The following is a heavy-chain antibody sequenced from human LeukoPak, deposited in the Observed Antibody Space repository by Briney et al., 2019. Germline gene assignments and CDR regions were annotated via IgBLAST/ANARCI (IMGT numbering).Heavy chain of an antibody. CDR2: IYPGDSDT. Sequence: GESLKISCKGSGYSFASYWIGWVRQMPGKGLEWMGIIYPGDSDTRYSPSFQGRVTISADKSISTAHLQWSSLKASDTAMYYCARQFVSCSSTSCYKDYYYYMDVWGKGTTVTVSS. CDR3: ARQFVSCSSTSCYKDYYYYMDV. CDR1: GYSFASYW. V-gene: IGHV5-51*01. J-gene: IGHJ6*03. D-gene: IGHD2-2*02.